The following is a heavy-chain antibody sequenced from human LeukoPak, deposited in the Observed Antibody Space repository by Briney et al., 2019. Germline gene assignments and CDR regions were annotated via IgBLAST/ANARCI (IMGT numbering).Heavy chain of an antibody. CDR1: GFTFSSYG. CDR3: AKYGPGSSWYPTHFDY. V-gene: IGHV3-30*02. J-gene: IGHJ4*02. Sequence: LPGGSLRLSCAASGFTFSSYGMHWVRQAPGKGLEWVAFIRYDGSNKYYADSVKGRFTISRDNSKNTLYLQMNSLRAEDTAVYYCAKYGPGSSWYPTHFDYWGQGTLVTVSS. D-gene: IGHD6-13*01. CDR2: IRYDGSNK.